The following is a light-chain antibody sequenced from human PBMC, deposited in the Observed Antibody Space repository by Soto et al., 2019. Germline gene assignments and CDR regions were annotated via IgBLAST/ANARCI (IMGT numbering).Light chain of an antibody. V-gene: IGLV2-14*03. Sequence: QAVLTLPAFVYGSPEQSITTSCTGTSSDVGRDNYVSWYQHHPGKAPKLMIYDVSNRPSGVSNRFSGSKSGNTASLTISGLQAEDEADYYCRSYTSSSSPYVSGTGTKVTVL. J-gene: IGLJ1*01. CDR3: RSYTSSSSPYV. CDR2: DVS. CDR1: SSDVGRDNY.